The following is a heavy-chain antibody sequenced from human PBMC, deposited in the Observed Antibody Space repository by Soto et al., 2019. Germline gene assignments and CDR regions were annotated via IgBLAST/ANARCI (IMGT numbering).Heavy chain of an antibody. V-gene: IGHV1-18*01. Sequence: ASVKVSCKASGYTFTSYGISWVRQAPGQGLEWMGWISAYNGNTTYAQKLQGRVTMTTDTSTSTAYMELRSLRSDDTAVYYCARAPFGSNYYYMDVWGKGTTVTVSS. CDR1: GYTFTSYG. CDR2: ISAYNGNT. D-gene: IGHD3-10*01. J-gene: IGHJ6*03. CDR3: ARAPFGSNYYYMDV.